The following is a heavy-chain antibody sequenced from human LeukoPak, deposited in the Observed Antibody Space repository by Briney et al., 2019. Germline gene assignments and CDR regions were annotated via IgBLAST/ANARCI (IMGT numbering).Heavy chain of an antibody. CDR1: HYTFTNYG. J-gene: IGHJ6*02. CDR3: AREGQLVGYYYGMDV. Sequence: ASVKVSCKASHYTFTNYGISWVRQAPGQGLEWMGWISAYSGHTYYPQKLQGRVTVTTDTSTSTAYMELRSLRSDDTAVYYCAREGQLVGYYYGMDVWGQGTTVTVSS. D-gene: IGHD6-13*01. V-gene: IGHV1-18*04. CDR2: ISAYSGHT.